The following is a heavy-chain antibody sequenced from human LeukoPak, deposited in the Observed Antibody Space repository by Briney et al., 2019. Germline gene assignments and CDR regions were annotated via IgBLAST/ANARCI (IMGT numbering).Heavy chain of an antibody. Sequence: SVKVSCEASGGTFSSYAISWVRQAPGQGLEWMGRIIPIFGTANYAQKFQGRVTITTDESTSTAYMELSSLRSEDTAVYYCARDSSGWYAPLDAFDIWGQGTMVTVSS. CDR1: GGTFSSYA. D-gene: IGHD6-19*01. J-gene: IGHJ3*02. CDR2: IIPIFGTA. V-gene: IGHV1-69*05. CDR3: ARDSSGWYAPLDAFDI.